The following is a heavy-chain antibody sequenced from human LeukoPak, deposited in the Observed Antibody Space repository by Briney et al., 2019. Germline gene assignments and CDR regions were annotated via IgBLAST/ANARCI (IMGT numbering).Heavy chain of an antibody. CDR1: GYTFTSYA. V-gene: IGHV1-18*01. CDR2: ISGYNGNT. D-gene: IGHD5-18*01. Sequence: ASVKVSCKASGYTFTSYAISWVRQVPGQGLEWMGWISGYNGNTKYAQKVQGRVTMTTDTSTSTAYMELRSLRSDDTAVYYRARGYSYGSDYYYGMDVWGQGTTVTVSS. J-gene: IGHJ6*02. CDR3: ARGYSYGSDYYYGMDV.